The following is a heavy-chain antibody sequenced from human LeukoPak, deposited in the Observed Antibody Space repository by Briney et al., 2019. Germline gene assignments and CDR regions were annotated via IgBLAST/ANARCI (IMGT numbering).Heavy chain of an antibody. J-gene: IGHJ4*02. CDR3: AKDHRDWDSSFDY. D-gene: IGHD2-21*02. CDR1: GFTLSTYW. Sequence: GGSLRLSCAASGFTLSTYWIHWVRQAPGKGLEWVSAINAGGSTFHTDSVRGRFTVSRDNSKNTLYLQMNSLRVEDTAVYYCAKDHRDWDSSFDYWGQGTLVTVSS. V-gene: IGHV3-23*01. CDR2: INAGGST.